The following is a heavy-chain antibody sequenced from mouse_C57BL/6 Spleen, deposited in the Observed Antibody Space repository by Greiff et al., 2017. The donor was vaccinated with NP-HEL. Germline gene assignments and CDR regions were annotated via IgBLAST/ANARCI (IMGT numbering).Heavy chain of an antibody. V-gene: IGHV10-1*01. CDR2: IRSKSNNYAT. CDR3: VRQGRRAMDY. Sequence: EVHLVESGGGLVQPKGSLKLSCAASGFSFNTYAMNWVRQAPGKGLEWVARIRSKSNNYATYYADSVKDRFTISRDDSESMLYQQMNNLKTEDTAMYYCVRQGRRAMDYWGQGTSVTVSS. CDR1: GFSFNTYA. J-gene: IGHJ4*01. D-gene: IGHD3-3*01.